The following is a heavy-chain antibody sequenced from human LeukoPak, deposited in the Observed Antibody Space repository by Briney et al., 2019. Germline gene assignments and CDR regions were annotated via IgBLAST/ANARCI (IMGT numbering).Heavy chain of an antibody. Sequence: GGSLRLSCAASEFTFSSYGMSWVRQAPGKGLEWVSTISGSGGSTYYADSVKGRFTISRDNSKNTLYLQMNSLRAEDTAVYYCFYSSSWLPSRYYYYMDVWGKGTTVTVSS. J-gene: IGHJ6*03. D-gene: IGHD6-13*01. CDR3: FYSSSWLPSRYYYYMDV. CDR1: EFTFSSYG. V-gene: IGHV3-23*01. CDR2: ISGSGGST.